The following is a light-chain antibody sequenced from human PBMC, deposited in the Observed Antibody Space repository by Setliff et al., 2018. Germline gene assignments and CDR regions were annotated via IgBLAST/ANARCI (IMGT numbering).Light chain of an antibody. CDR1: QSVTANY. CDR3: QQYGRSPLT. V-gene: IGKV3D-20*01. Sequence: EIVLPQSPGILSLSPGERATLSCRASQSVTANYLAWYQQQPGLAPRLLIYDASSRATGIPDRFSGSGYGTDFTLTISRLEPEDFAVYYCQQYGRSPLTFGGGTKVDIK. J-gene: IGKJ4*01. CDR2: DAS.